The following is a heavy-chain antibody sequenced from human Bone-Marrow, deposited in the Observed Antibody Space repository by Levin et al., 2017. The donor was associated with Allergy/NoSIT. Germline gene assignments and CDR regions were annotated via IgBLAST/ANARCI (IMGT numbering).Heavy chain of an antibody. V-gene: IGHV3-74*01. CDR3: AGGSSWYGAWFDP. CDR1: GFTFSSYW. D-gene: IGHD6-13*01. J-gene: IGHJ5*02. CDR2: INSDGSST. Sequence: GGSLRLSCAASGFTFSSYWMHWVRQAPGKGLVWVSRINSDGSSTSYADSVKGRFTISRDNAKNTLYLQMNSLRAEDTAVYYCAGGSSWYGAWFDPWGQGTLVTVSS.